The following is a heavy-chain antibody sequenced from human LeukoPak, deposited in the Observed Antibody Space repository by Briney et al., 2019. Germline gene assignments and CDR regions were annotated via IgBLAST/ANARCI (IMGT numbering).Heavy chain of an antibody. Sequence: GGSLRLSCEAFGFTFSYSAMNWVRQAPGKGLEWVSAIGSTGASTYYADSVKGRFTISRDNSKNTLYLQMNSLRAEDTAVYYCAKDLGRIAAADYYYYGMDVWGQGTTVTVSS. V-gene: IGHV3-23*01. CDR1: GFTFSYSA. D-gene: IGHD6-13*01. CDR2: IGSTGAST. J-gene: IGHJ6*02. CDR3: AKDLGRIAAADYYYYGMDV.